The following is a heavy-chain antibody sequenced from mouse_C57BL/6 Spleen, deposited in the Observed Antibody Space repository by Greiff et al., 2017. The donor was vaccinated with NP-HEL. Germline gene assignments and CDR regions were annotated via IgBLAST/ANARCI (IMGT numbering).Heavy chain of an antibody. D-gene: IGHD1-1*01. CDR1: GYAFSSSW. V-gene: IGHV1-82*01. Sequence: VQLQQSGPELVKPGASVKISCKASGYAFSSSWMNWVKQRPGKGLEWIGRIYPGDGDTNYNGKFKGKATLTADKSSSTAYMQLSSLTSEDSAVYFCAIYYGSSYGAMDYWGQGTSVTVSS. J-gene: IGHJ4*01. CDR3: AIYYGSSYGAMDY. CDR2: IYPGDGDT.